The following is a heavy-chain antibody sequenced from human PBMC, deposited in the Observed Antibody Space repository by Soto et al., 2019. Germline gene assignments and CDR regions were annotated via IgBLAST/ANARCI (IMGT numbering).Heavy chain of an antibody. J-gene: IGHJ4*02. D-gene: IGHD2-15*01. Sequence: QVQLVESGGGVVQPGRSLRLSCAASGFTFSSYGMHWVRQSPGKGLEWVAVISYDGSNKYYADSVKGRFPISRDNSKNTLYRQMNSLRAEDTAVDYCAKETYSGPLDYWGQGTLVTVSS. CDR2: ISYDGSNK. CDR1: GFTFSSYG. CDR3: AKETYSGPLDY. V-gene: IGHV3-30*18.